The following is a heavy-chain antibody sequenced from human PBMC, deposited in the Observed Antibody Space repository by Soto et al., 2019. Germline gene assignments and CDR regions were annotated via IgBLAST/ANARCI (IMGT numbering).Heavy chain of an antibody. Sequence: SETLSLTCTVSGGSISSSSYYWGWIRQPPGKGLEWIGSIYYSGSTYYNTSLKSRVTISVDTSKNQFSLKLSSVTAADTAVYYCARHSGVATITDFDYWGQGTLVTVSS. D-gene: IGHD5-12*01. CDR1: GGSISSSSYY. V-gene: IGHV4-39*01. J-gene: IGHJ4*02. CDR3: ARHSGVATITDFDY. CDR2: IYYSGST.